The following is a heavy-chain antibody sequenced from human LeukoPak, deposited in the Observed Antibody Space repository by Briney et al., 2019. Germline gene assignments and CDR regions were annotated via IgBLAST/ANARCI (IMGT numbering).Heavy chain of an antibody. V-gene: IGHV3-30*02. J-gene: IGHJ4*02. CDR2: IRYDGSNK. D-gene: IGHD3-22*01. CDR3: ASGNYYDSSGYYDY. CDR1: GFTFSSYG. Sequence: GGSLRLSCAASGFTFSSYGMHWVRQAPGKGLEWVAFIRYDGSNKYYADSVKGRFTISRDNSKNTLYLQMNSLRAEDTAVYYCASGNYYDSSGYYDYWGQGTLVTVSS.